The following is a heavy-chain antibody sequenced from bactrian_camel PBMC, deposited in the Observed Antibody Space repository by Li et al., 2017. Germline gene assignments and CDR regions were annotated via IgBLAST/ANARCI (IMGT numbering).Heavy chain of an antibody. J-gene: IGHJ4*01. CDR3: EKAEGTVGAGT. V-gene: IGHV3S55*01. CDR1: GFTFVTPD. CDR2: ISSDGTT. Sequence: VQLVESGGGSVQAGGSLRLSCVASGFTFVTPDMGWYRQAPGNECELVSIISSDGTTEYGESVKGRFAISRDNAKNTLYLQLNSLKTDDTGMYYCEKAEGTVGAGTRGQGTQVTVS. D-gene: IGHD6*01.